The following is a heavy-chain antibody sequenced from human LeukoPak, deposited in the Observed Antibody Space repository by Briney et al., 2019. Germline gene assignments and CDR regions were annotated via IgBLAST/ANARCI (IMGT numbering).Heavy chain of an antibody. Sequence: ASVKVSCKASGYTFTSYYMHWVRQAPGQGLEWMGIINPSGGSTSYAQKFQGRVTMTRDMSTSTAYMELRSLRSDDTAVYYCARDSGSYFPDYYYGMDVWGQGTTVTVSS. V-gene: IGHV1-46*01. CDR2: INPSGGST. CDR1: GYTFTSYY. CDR3: ARDSGSYFPDYYYGMDV. J-gene: IGHJ6*02. D-gene: IGHD1-26*01.